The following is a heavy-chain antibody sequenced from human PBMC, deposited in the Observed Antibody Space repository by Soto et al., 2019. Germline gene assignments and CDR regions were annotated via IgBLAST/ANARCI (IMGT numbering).Heavy chain of an antibody. J-gene: IGHJ5*02. CDR1: GGTFSDYI. CDR2: LIVGFGVA. CDR3: AKLNTATEWFEH. D-gene: IGHD4-17*01. Sequence: QVQLVQSGPEEKKPGSSVKVSCRASGGTFSDYISTWVRQAPGQGLEWMGRLIVGFGVAHYAQRFQDRVMITADTSTGTVYMELSSLKLDDTAVYYGAKLNTATEWFEHWCQGTLVPVSS. V-gene: IGHV1-69*02.